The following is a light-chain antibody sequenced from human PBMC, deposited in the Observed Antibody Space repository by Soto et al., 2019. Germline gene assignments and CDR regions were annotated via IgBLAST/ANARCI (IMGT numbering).Light chain of an antibody. CDR3: QSYDSSLSGVI. V-gene: IGLV1-40*01. CDR2: GNV. Sequence: QSVLTQPPSVSGAPGQRVTISCTGSSSSIGAGYDVHWYQQLPGTAPKLLIYGNVNRPSGVPDRFSASKSGTSASLAITGLRAEDEADYYCQSYDSSLSGVIFGGGTKLTVL. J-gene: IGLJ2*01. CDR1: SSSIGAGYD.